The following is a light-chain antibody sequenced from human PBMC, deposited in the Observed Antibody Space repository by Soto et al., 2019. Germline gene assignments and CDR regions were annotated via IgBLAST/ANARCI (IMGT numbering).Light chain of an antibody. Sequence: DFQMTQSPSTLSASVGDRVTITCRASQNIRSRLAWFQQKPGKAPQILIYAASSLESGVQQRFSGSGSGTDFTLTIRSLQTDDFSTYYCQQYHSYWTCGQGTKVDIK. J-gene: IGKJ1*01. CDR3: QQYHSYWT. CDR1: QNIRSR. CDR2: AAS. V-gene: IGKV1-5*01.